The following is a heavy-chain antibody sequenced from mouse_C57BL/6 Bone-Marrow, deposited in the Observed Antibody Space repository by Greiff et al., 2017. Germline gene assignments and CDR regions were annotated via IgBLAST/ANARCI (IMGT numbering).Heavy chain of an antibody. CDR3: ARHRYYGSSSWFAY. V-gene: IGHV1-18*01. CDR1: GYTFTDYN. Sequence: EVQLQQSGPELVKPGASVKIPCKASGYTFTDYNMDWVKQSHGKSLEWIGDINPNNGGTIYNQKFKGKATLTVDKSSSTAYMELRSLTSEDTAVYYCARHRYYGSSSWFAYWGQGTLVTVSA. J-gene: IGHJ3*01. CDR2: INPNNGGT. D-gene: IGHD1-1*01.